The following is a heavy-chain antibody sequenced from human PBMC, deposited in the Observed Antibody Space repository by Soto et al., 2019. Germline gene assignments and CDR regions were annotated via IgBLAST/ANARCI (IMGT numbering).Heavy chain of an antibody. CDR3: AKGGCTNGVCSLDY. J-gene: IGHJ4*02. Sequence: TGGSLRLSCAASGFTFSSYAMSWVRQAPGKGLEWVSAISGSGGSTYYADSVKGRFTISRDNSKNTLYLQMNSLRAEDTAVYYCAKGGCTNGVCSLDYWGQGTLVTVSS. CDR1: GFTFSSYA. CDR2: ISGSGGST. D-gene: IGHD2-8*01. V-gene: IGHV3-23*01.